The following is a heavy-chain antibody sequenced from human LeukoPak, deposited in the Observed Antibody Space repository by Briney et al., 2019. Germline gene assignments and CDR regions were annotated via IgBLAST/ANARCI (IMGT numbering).Heavy chain of an antibody. V-gene: IGHV1-18*01. J-gene: IGHJ4*02. Sequence: GASVKVSCKASGYTFTSYGISWVRQAPGQGLEWMGWISAYNGNTNYAQKLQGRVTMTTDTSTSTAYMELSSLRSEDTAVYYCARDGGSMENLPPDYWGQGTLVTVSS. CDR2: ISAYNGNT. CDR1: GYTFTSYG. D-gene: IGHD3-16*01. CDR3: ARDGGSMENLPPDY.